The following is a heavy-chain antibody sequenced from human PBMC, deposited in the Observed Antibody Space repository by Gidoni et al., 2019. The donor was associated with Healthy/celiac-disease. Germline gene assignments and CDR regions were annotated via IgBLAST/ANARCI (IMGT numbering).Heavy chain of an antibody. V-gene: IGHV3-23*01. D-gene: IGHD3-10*01. Sequence: EVQLLESGGGLVQPVGSLRLSCAASGFTFSSYAMSWVRQAPGKGLDWVAAISGSGCSTYYADSVKGRFNISRDKSKNTLYLQMNSLRAEDTAVYYCAKGDYYGSGSRPYYYYGMDVWGQGTTVTVSS. CDR1: GFTFSSYA. CDR2: ISGSGCST. J-gene: IGHJ6*02. CDR3: AKGDYYGSGSRPYYYYGMDV.